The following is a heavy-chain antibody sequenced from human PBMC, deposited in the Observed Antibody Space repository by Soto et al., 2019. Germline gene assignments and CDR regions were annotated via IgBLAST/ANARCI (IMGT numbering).Heavy chain of an antibody. CDR1: GYDFTAYD. J-gene: IGHJ6*02. CDR3: GRGPRPRAPAGGTPYYYAMDV. CDR2: MNPINGAA. Sequence: QVQLVQSGAEVKQSGASLKVSCKASGYDFTAYDINWVRQASGQGLEWMGWMNPINGAAGSARRFQGRVSMTRNTSTGTAYLELLSLRSDDTAVYHCGRGPRPRAPAGGTPYYYAMDVWGQGTTVTVSS. V-gene: IGHV1-8*02. D-gene: IGHD6-13*01.